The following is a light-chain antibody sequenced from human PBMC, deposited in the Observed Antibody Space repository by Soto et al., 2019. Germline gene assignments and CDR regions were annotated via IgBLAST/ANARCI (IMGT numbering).Light chain of an antibody. J-gene: IGKJ1*01. CDR3: QQDNTSWT. V-gene: IGKV3D-15*01. Sequence: EIEMTQTPATLSVTPGERATLSCRASQSVSSNLAWYQQKPGQAPRLLIYGSSSRATGIPDRLRGSGSGTDFTLTTIRRVQYDYVGDYCHQQDNTSWTFGQGTIVEIK. CDR2: GSS. CDR1: QSVSSN.